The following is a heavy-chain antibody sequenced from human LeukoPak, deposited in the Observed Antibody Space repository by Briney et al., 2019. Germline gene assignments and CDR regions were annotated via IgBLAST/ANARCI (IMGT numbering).Heavy chain of an antibody. CDR3: ARGGDSSGYYDY. D-gene: IGHD3-22*01. Sequence: GGSLRLSCAASGFTFSSYWMHWVRQAPGKGLVWVSRINSDGSSTSYADSVKGRFTIPRDNAKNTLYLQMNSLRAEDTAVYYCARGGDSSGYYDYWGQGTLVTVSS. CDR1: GFTFSSYW. V-gene: IGHV3-74*01. CDR2: INSDGSST. J-gene: IGHJ4*02.